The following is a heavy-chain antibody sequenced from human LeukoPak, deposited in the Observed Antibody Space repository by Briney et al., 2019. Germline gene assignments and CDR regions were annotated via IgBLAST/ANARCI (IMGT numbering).Heavy chain of an antibody. J-gene: IGHJ4*02. CDR2: ISGDGVST. CDR1: GLPIADFA. Sequence: GGSLRLSCVASGLPIADFAMHWVRQAPGKGLEWVSLISGDGVSTFYADSVKGRFSISRDNSKNSLSLEMNSLRTEDTAMYYCARESGKFDYWGQGTLVGVCS. CDR3: ARESGKFDY. V-gene: IGHV3-43*02.